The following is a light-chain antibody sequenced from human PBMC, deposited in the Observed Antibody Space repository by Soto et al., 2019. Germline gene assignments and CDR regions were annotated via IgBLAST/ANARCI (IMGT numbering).Light chain of an antibody. CDR1: QSVSSN. CDR3: QQYNNWPPIT. V-gene: IGKV3-15*01. J-gene: IGKJ4*01. CDR2: EAS. Sequence: EIVMTQSPGTLSVSPGERATLSCRASQSVSSNLAWYQQKPGQAPRLLIYEASTRAPDTPVRFSGSGSGTEFTLTISSLQSEDFATYYCQQYNNWPPITFGGGTKVEIK.